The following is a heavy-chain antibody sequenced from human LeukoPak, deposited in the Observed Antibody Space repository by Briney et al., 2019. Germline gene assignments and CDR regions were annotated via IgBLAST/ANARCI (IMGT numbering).Heavy chain of an antibody. CDR3: VRGSTLRHYQY. V-gene: IGHV4-59*08. CDR1: GDSISGNY. D-gene: IGHD3-16*01. CDR2: IYYSGST. Sequence: SETLSLTCTVSGDSISGNYWTWIRQPSGKGLEWIGYIYYSGSTNYNASLKSRVTVSVDTSKNQFSLNLSSVTAADTAVYYCVRGSTLRHYQYWGQGTLVTVSS. J-gene: IGHJ4*02.